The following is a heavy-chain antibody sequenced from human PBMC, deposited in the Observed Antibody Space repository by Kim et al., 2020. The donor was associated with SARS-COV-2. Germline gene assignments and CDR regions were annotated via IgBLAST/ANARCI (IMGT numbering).Heavy chain of an antibody. V-gene: IGHV3-74*01. J-gene: IGHJ4*02. CDR3: ARGPPGTGYSSGWYLNY. CDR1: GFTFSSYW. CDR2: INSDGSST. Sequence: GGSLRLSCAASGFTFSSYWMHWVRQAPGKGLVWVSRINSDGSSTSYADSVKGRFTISRDNAKNTLYLQMISLRAEDTAVYYCARGPPGTGYSSGWYLNYWGQGSLVTVSS. D-gene: IGHD6-19*01.